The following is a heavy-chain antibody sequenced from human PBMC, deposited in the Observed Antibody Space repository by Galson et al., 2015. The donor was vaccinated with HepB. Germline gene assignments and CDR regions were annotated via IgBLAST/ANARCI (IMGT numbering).Heavy chain of an antibody. Sequence: SVKVSCKASGYTFTSYYMHWVRQAPGQGLEWMGIINPSGGSTSYAQKFQGRVTMTRDTSTSTVYMELSSLRSEDTAVYYCAREYCSGGSCPPLDYYYYYGMDVWGQGTTVTVSS. J-gene: IGHJ6*02. V-gene: IGHV1-46*03. CDR2: INPSGGST. D-gene: IGHD2-15*01. CDR1: GYTFTSYY. CDR3: AREYCSGGSCPPLDYYYYYGMDV.